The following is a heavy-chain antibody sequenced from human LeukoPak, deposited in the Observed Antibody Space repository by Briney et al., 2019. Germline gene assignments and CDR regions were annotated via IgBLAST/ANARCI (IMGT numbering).Heavy chain of an antibody. CDR3: ARLDRCSSTSCPDAFDI. CDR1: GGSISSSSYY. Sequence: KASETLSLTCTVSGGSISSSSYYWGWIRQPPGKGLEWVGSIYYSGSTYYNPSLKSRVTISVDTSKNQFSLKLSSVTAADTAVYYCARLDRCSSTSCPDAFDIWGQGTMVTVSS. CDR2: IYYSGST. J-gene: IGHJ3*02. D-gene: IGHD2-2*01. V-gene: IGHV4-39*01.